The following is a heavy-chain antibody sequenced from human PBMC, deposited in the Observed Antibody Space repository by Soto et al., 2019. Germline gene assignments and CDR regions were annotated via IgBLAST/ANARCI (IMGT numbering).Heavy chain of an antibody. CDR1: GFTFSSYA. CDR2: ISYDGSNK. V-gene: IGHV3-30-3*01. Sequence: QVQLVESGGGVVQPGRSLRLSCAASGFTFSSYAMHWVRQAPGKGLEWVPVISYDGSNKYYADSVKGRFTISRHNYENTLYLQMNSLRAEDTAVYYCARGYRSGWFDYGGQGTLVAVS. CDR3: ARGYRSGWFDY. J-gene: IGHJ4*02. D-gene: IGHD6-19*01.